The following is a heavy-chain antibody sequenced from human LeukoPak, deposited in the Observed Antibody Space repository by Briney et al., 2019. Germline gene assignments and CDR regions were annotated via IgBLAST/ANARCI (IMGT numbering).Heavy chain of an antibody. CDR2: INSDGTIT. CDR1: GFTFSPYW. V-gene: IGHV3-74*01. J-gene: IGHJ4*02. CDR3: ARGTALQDY. D-gene: IGHD2-2*02. Sequence: GGSLRLSCAASGFTFSPYWMHWVRQVPGKELVWVSDINSDGTITHYADSVKGRFTVSRDNAQDTLYLQMNSLRAEDTAVYYCARGTALQDYWGQGTLVTVSS.